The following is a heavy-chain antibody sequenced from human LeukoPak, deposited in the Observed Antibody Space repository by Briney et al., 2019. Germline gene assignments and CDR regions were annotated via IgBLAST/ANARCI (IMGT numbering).Heavy chain of an antibody. V-gene: IGHV3-23*01. Sequence: GASLRLSCAASGFTFSSYAMSWVRQAPGKGLERVSAISGSGGSTYYADSVKGRFTISRDNSKNTLYLQMNSLRAEDTAVYYCAKDRGYSSSWYRGFGAFDIWGQGTMVTVSS. CDR1: GFTFSSYA. CDR3: AKDRGYSSSWYRGFGAFDI. J-gene: IGHJ3*02. D-gene: IGHD6-13*01. CDR2: ISGSGGST.